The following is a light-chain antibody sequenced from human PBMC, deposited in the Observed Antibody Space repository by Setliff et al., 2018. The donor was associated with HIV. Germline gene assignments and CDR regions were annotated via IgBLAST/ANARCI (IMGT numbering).Light chain of an antibody. J-gene: IGLJ1*01. CDR2: EVS. CDR3: TSYTTSSAPLV. CDR1: SSDIGTYNF. V-gene: IGLV2-14*01. Sequence: QSALTQPASVSGSPGQSITISCTGSSSDIGTYNFVSWYQQYPYKAPKVVIYEVSVRPSGISNRFSGSKSGNTASLTISRLQPEDDADYYCTSYTTSSAPLVFGSGTKVTVL.